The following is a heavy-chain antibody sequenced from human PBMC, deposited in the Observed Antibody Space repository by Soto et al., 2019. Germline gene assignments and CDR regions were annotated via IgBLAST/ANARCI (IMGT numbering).Heavy chain of an antibody. J-gene: IGHJ6*02. CDR3: TRKRFGMDV. CDR1: GFTFSNSW. CDR2: IKEDGSEK. Sequence: GGSLRLSCAASGFTFSNSWMSWVRQAPGKGLEWVANIKEDGSEKDYVDPVKGRFTITRDNAKNSLYLQMNNLRAEDTAVYFCTRKRFGMDVGAQGTTVTVSS. V-gene: IGHV3-7*03.